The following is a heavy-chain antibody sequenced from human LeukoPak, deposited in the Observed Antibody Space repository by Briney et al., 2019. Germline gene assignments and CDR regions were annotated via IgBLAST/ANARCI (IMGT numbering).Heavy chain of an antibody. D-gene: IGHD6-19*01. CDR2: ISDSGGKT. CDR1: GFXFSTFSNYG. Sequence: GSLRLSCAASGFXFSTFSNYGMSWVRQAPGKGLEWVSAISDSGGKTYYADSMKGRFTISRDNSKNTLYLQMNSLRAEDTAVYYCAKHGSGRYFDYWGQGTLVTVSS. V-gene: IGHV3-23*01. CDR3: AKHGSGRYFDY. J-gene: IGHJ4*02.